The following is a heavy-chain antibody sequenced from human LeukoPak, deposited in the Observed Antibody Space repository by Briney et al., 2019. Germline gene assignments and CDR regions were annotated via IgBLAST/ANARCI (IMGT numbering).Heavy chain of an antibody. Sequence: PSETLSLTCTVSGGSISSSSYYWGWIRQPPGKGLEWIGSIYYSGSTYYNPSLKSRVTISVDTSKNQFSLKLSSVTAADTAVYYCAREGYRGQYFQHRGQGTLVTVSS. CDR3: AREGYRGQYFQH. CDR1: GGSISSSSYY. V-gene: IGHV4-39*07. D-gene: IGHD5-24*01. J-gene: IGHJ1*01. CDR2: IYYSGST.